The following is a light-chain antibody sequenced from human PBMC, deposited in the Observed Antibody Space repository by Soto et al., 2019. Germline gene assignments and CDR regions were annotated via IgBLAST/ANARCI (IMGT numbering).Light chain of an antibody. CDR3: QQYSNWPPIT. Sequence: ENVLTQSPVTLSLSPGERATISCRASQSVGSSLAWYQQKPGQAPRLLIYDASNRATGIPARFSGSGSGTDFTPTIDSLESEDFAVYYCQQYSNWPPITFGQGTRLEIK. CDR2: DAS. J-gene: IGKJ5*01. V-gene: IGKV3-11*01. CDR1: QSVGSS.